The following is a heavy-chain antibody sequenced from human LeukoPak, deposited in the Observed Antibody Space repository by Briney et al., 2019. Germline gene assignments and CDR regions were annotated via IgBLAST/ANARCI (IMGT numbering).Heavy chain of an antibody. V-gene: IGHV4-59*08. CDR2: IYYSGST. D-gene: IGHD2/OR15-2a*01. CDR1: GDSISSYY. Sequence: ETLSLTCTVSGDSISSYYWSWIRQPAGNGLEWIGNIYYSGSTNYNPSLKSRVTISVDTSKNQFSLKLSSVTAADTAVYYCARLYFYAFDYWGQGTLVTVSS. CDR3: ARLYFYAFDY. J-gene: IGHJ4*02.